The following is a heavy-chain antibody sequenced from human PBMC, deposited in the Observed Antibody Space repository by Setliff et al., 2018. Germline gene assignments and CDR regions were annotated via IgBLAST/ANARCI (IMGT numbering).Heavy chain of an antibody. J-gene: IGHJ4*01. V-gene: IGHV3-23*01. CDR1: GFNFSDFA. Sequence: GSLRLSCRASGFNFSDFAMNWVRQAPGQGLEWVASISGISTYYADSVQGRVTISRDNHKNTLHLQMNSLRVEDTAIYYCAKSPHDFWSGRVFFDYWGQGMLVTVSS. CDR2: ISGIST. D-gene: IGHD3-3*01. CDR3: AKSPHDFWSGRVFFDY.